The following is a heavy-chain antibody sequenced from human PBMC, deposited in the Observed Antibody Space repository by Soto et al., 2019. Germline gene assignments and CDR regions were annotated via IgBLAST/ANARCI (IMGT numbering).Heavy chain of an antibody. CDR1: GYTLTGYY. CDR2: INPNSGGT. D-gene: IGHD6-6*01. J-gene: IGHJ6*02. V-gene: IGHV1-2*02. Sequence: QVQLVQSGAEVKKPGASVKVSCKDSGYTLTGYYMPWVRQAHGQGIEWMGWINPNSGGTNYAQKFQGRVTMPRNTSISTASMELRRLRSDDTAGYYFARSIAAPKVYYYDYGMDVWCQGTTVTVAS. CDR3: ARSIAAPKVYYYDYGMDV.